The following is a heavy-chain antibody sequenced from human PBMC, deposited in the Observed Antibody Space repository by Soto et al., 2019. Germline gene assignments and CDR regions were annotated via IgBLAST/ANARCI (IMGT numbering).Heavy chain of an antibody. D-gene: IGHD3-22*01. CDR3: ARERFRYSYDSSGYYYDY. J-gene: IGHJ4*02. Sequence: GGSLRLSCTASGFTVSSNYMSWVRQAPGKGLEWVSVIYSGGSTYYADSVKGRFTISRNNSKNTLDLQMNSLRAEDTAAYYCARERFRYSYDSSGYYYDYWGQGTLVTVSS. CDR1: GFTVSSNY. CDR2: IYSGGST. V-gene: IGHV3-53*01.